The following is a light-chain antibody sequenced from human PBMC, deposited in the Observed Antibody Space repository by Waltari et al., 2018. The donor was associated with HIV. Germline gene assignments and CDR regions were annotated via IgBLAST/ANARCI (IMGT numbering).Light chain of an antibody. Sequence: QSALTQPASVSGSPGQSITISCTGTSSDVGGYNYVSWYQQHPGKAPKLMIYDVSKRPSGVSNRFSGSKSGNTASLTISGLQPEDEADYHCSSYTSSSTFVVFGGGTKLTVL. V-gene: IGLV2-14*03. CDR3: SSYTSSSTFVV. CDR1: SSDVGGYNY. CDR2: DVS. J-gene: IGLJ2*01.